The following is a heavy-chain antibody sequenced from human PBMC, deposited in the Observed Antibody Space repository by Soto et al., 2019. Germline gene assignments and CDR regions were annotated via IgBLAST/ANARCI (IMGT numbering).Heavy chain of an antibody. Sequence: SETLSLTCSVSGGSISHYYWSWIRQSPGKGLEWIGYAYYSGSTDYNPSLKSRVTMAVDTSKNQVSLKLNSVTTADTAVYYCARDRSTYGGGGTGEVKENWF. CDR3: ARDRSTYGGGGTGEVKENWF. CDR1: GGSISHYY. D-gene: IGHD2-8*01. CDR2: AYYSGST. V-gene: IGHV4-59*01. J-gene: IGHJ5*01.